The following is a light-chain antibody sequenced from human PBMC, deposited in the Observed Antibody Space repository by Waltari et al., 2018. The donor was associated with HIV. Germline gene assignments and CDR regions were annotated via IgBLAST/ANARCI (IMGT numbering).Light chain of an antibody. V-gene: IGLV1-40*01. CDR3: QSYDSSLSGSV. Sequence: QAVLTQPPSVSGAPGLRVTISCTGRSSNIGAGYDVHWYQHLPGTAPKLLIHGNSNRPSGVPDRFSGSKSGTSASLAIAGLQAEDEAEYYCQSYDSSLSGSVFGGGTKLTVL. CDR2: GNS. CDR1: SSNIGAGYD. J-gene: IGLJ2*01.